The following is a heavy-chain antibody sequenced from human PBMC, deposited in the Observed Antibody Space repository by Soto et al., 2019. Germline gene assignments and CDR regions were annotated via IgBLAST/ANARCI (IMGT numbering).Heavy chain of an antibody. D-gene: IGHD5-18*01. CDR1: GGSISSGGYS. CDR2: ISHSGST. J-gene: IGHJ4*02. V-gene: IGHV4-30-2*01. CDR3: ARGAAMVDY. Sequence: QLQLQESGSGLVKPSQTLSLTCAVSGGSISSGGYSWSWIRQPPGKGLECIGYISHSGSTYYNPSLKSRATISLDRSKTQFSLKLSSVTAADTAVYYCARGAAMVDYWGQGTLVTVSS.